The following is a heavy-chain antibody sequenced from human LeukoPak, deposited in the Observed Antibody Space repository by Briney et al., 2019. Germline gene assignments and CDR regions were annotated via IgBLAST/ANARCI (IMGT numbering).Heavy chain of an antibody. CDR2: ISWNSGSI. Sequence: SGGSLRLSCAASGFTFDDYALHWVRQAPGKGLEWVSGISWNSGSIGYADSVKGRFTISRDNAKNSLYLQMNSLRAEDTAVYYCAREWRSWYRSGFDYWGQGTLVTVSS. J-gene: IGHJ4*02. V-gene: IGHV3-9*01. CDR3: AREWRSWYRSGFDY. D-gene: IGHD6-13*01. CDR1: GFTFDDYA.